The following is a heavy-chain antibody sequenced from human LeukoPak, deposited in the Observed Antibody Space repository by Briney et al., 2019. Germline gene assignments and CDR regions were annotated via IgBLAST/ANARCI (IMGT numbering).Heavy chain of an antibody. V-gene: IGHV1-2*02. Sequence: ASVKVSCKASGYTFTGYYMHWVRQAPGQGLEWMGWINPNSGGTNYAQKFQGRVTMTRDTSISTAYMELSRLRSDDTAVYYCARDWYDFWSAQEPTYYMDVWGKGTTVTVSS. CDR1: GYTFTGYY. D-gene: IGHD3-3*01. CDR3: ARDWYDFWSAQEPTYYMDV. J-gene: IGHJ6*03. CDR2: INPNSGGT.